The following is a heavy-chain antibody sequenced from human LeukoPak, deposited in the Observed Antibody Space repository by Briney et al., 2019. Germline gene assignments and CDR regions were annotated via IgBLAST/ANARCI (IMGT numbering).Heavy chain of an antibody. CDR3: ASQPIVVVTAGWYFDL. D-gene: IGHD2-21*02. V-gene: IGHV4-59*08. J-gene: IGHJ2*01. CDR2: IYYSGST. CDR1: GGSISSYY. Sequence: SETLSLTCTVSGGSISSYYWSWIRQPPGKGLEWIGYIYYSGSTYYNPSLKSRVTISVDTSKNQFSLKLSSVTAADTAVYYCASQPIVVVTAGWYFDLWGRGTLVTVSS.